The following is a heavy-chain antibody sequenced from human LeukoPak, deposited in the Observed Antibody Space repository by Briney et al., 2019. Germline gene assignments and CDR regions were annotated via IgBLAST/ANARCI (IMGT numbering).Heavy chain of an antibody. CDR2: ISSSSTI. CDR3: ARGGSLNFDY. CDR1: GFTFSSYS. J-gene: IGHJ4*02. V-gene: IGHV3-48*01. Sequence: AGGSLRLSCAASGFTFSSYSMNWVRQAPGKGLEWVSYISSSSTIYYADSVKGRFTISRDNAKNSLYLQMNNLRAEDTAVYYCARGGSLNFDYWGQGTLVTVSS. D-gene: IGHD1-26*01.